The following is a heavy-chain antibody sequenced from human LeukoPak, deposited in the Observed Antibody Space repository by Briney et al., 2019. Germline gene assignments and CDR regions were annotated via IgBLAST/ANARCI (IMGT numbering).Heavy chain of an antibody. CDR2: ISSSSSTI. D-gene: IGHD3-10*01. CDR3: ARDPTYYYGSGSYYRTTYYFDY. V-gene: IGHV3-48*04. CDR1: GFTFSSYS. Sequence: GGSLRLSCAASGFTFSSYSMNWVRQAPGKGLEWVSYISSSSSTIYYADSVKGRFTISRDNAKNSLYLQMNSLRAEDTAVYYCARDPTYYYGSGSYYRTTYYFDYWGQGTLVTVSS. J-gene: IGHJ4*02.